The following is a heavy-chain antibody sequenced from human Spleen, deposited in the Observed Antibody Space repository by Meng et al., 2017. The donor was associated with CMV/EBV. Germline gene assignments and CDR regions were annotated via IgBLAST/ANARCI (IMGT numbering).Heavy chain of an antibody. CDR1: GFTFSDYF. D-gene: IGHD1-7*01. J-gene: IGHJ4*02. CDR3: AHEGHNCNYDFDY. CDR2: VSSGGSTI. V-gene: IGHV3-11*04. Sequence: CAASGFTFSDYFIGWLRQAPGRVLGWVSYVSSGGSTIYYADSVTDRFTVSRDNAKNSLYLQMNSLGAEDTAVYYCAHEGHNCNYDFDYWGQGTLVTVSS.